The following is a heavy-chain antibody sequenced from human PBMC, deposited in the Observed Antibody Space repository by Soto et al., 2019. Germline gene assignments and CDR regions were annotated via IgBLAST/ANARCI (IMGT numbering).Heavy chain of an antibody. CDR1: GFTFSSYW. D-gene: IGHD3-3*01. CDR2: IKQDGSEK. V-gene: IGHV3-7*01. Sequence: VGSLRLSCAASGFTFSSYWMSWVRQAPGKGLEWVANIKQDGSEKYYVDSVKGRFTISRDNAKNSLYLQMNSLRAEDTAVYYCARVETYYDFWSGYYTPYFDYWGQGTLVTVSS. J-gene: IGHJ4*02. CDR3: ARVETYYDFWSGYYTPYFDY.